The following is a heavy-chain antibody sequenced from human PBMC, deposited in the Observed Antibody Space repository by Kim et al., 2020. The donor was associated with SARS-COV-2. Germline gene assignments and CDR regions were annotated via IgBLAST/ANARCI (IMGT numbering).Heavy chain of an antibody. Sequence: FARKFQGRVTMTRDTSINTFSMELNSLTSEDTAVYYCARSHYGDYSWVTDYWGQGTLVTVSS. V-gene: IGHV1-8*01. J-gene: IGHJ4*02. D-gene: IGHD4-17*01. CDR3: ARSHYGDYSWVTDY.